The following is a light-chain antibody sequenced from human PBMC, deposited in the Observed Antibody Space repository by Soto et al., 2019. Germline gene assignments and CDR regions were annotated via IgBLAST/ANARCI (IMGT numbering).Light chain of an antibody. Sequence: DTQMTETPSSLSASVGDRVTITCRSSHDISNYLAWFQQKPGKAPKSLIYATSTLQSGVPSRFSGSGFGADFTLTIDSLQPEDFATYYCQQYRSYPYTFGQGTKVDIK. CDR3: QQYRSYPYT. V-gene: IGKV1-16*01. CDR2: ATS. J-gene: IGKJ2*01. CDR1: HDISNY.